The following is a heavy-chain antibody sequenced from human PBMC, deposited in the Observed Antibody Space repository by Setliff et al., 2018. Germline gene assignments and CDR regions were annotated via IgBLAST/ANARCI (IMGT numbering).Heavy chain of an antibody. J-gene: IGHJ3*02. D-gene: IGHD2-2*01. CDR3: ARDGDCSSTSCYGVDAFDI. V-gene: IGHV3-48*03. Sequence: SCAASGFTFSSYEMNWVRQAPGKGLEWVSYISSSGSTMYYADSVKGRFTISRDNAKNSLYLQMNSLRAEDTAVYYCARDGDCSSTSCYGVDAFDIRGQGTMVTVSS. CDR1: GFTFSSYE. CDR2: ISSSGSTM.